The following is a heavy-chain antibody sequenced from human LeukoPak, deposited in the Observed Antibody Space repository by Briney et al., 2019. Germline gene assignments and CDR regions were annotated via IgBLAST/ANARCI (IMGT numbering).Heavy chain of an antibody. CDR3: AGSILPAANASDY. CDR1: GFTFSDYY. V-gene: IGHV3-11*04. CDR2: ISSSGSTI. J-gene: IGHJ4*02. D-gene: IGHD2-2*01. Sequence: PGGSLRLSCAASGFTFSDYYMNWIRQAPGKGLEWVSYISSSGSTISYADSVKGRFTVSRDNAKNSLYLQMNSLRAEDTVVYYCAGSILPAANASDYWGQGTLVTVSS.